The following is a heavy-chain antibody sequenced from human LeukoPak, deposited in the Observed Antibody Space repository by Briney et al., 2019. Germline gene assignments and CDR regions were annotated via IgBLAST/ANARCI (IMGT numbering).Heavy chain of an antibody. Sequence: SETLSLTCTVSGGSISSYYWGWIRQPPGKGLEWIGSIYYSGSTYYNPSLKSRVTISVDTSKNQFSLKLSSVTAADTAVYYCARHQTYYYDSKGYDAFDIWGQGTMVTVSS. J-gene: IGHJ3*02. V-gene: IGHV4-39*01. CDR1: GGSISSYY. CDR2: IYYSGST. D-gene: IGHD3-22*01. CDR3: ARHQTYYYDSKGYDAFDI.